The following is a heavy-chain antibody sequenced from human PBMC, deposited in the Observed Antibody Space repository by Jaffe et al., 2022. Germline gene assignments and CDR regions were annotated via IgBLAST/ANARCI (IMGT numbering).Heavy chain of an antibody. J-gene: IGHJ4*02. CDR3: ARDREGVTIFGVDLYGYFDY. CDR2: IIPIFGTA. CDR1: GGTFSSYA. Sequence: QVQLVQSGAEVKKPGSSVKVSCKASGGTFSSYAISWVRQAPGQGLEWMGGIIPIFGTANYAQKFQGRVTITADESTSTAYMELSSLRSEDTAVYYCARDREGVTIFGVDLYGYFDYWGQGTLVTVSS. D-gene: IGHD3-3*01. V-gene: IGHV1-69*01.